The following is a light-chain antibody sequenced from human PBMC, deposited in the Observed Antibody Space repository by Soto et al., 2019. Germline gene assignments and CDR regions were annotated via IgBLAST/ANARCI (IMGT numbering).Light chain of an antibody. CDR3: QHRSNWPRT. V-gene: IGKV3-11*01. Sequence: LTQSPATLSVSPGKTASLSCRASQSAGNFLAWYQQKPAQPPRLLIYDASKRATGTPPRFTGSGSGTDFTLTISSLEPEDFAVYFCQHRSNWPRTFGQGTKVDI. CDR1: QSAGNF. J-gene: IGKJ1*01. CDR2: DAS.